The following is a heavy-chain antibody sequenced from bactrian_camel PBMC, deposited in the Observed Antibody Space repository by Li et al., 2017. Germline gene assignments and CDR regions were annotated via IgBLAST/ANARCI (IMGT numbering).Heavy chain of an antibody. CDR1: YNVNTNC. J-gene: IGHJ4*01. D-gene: IGHD2*01. V-gene: IGHV3S53*01. CDR2: IEHIGTR. Sequence: QVQLVESGGGSVQAGGSLKLSCGYNVNTNCMGWFRQAPGKQREGVATIEHIGTRSYADSVKGRFTISRDNAKNTVYLQMDSLKPGDTAMYYCAMHRYGAAWSLETVNYWARGPRSPSP.